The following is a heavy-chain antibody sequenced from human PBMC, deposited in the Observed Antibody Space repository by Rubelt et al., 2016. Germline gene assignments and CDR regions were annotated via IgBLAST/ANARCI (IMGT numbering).Heavy chain of an antibody. V-gene: IGHV3-33*01. CDR1: GFIFSSYG. Sequence: EQLVESGGGLVQPGGSLRLSCAASGFIFSSYGMYWVRQAPGKGLEWVAFIWNDGSTSYYADSVKGRFTISRDNSKNTLYLQESILRAGETAVDYWAGVYRVAQVSVTAPPGCWGQGTLVTVSA. CDR3: AGVYRVAQVSVTAPPGC. CDR2: IWNDGSTS. D-gene: IGHD2-21*02. J-gene: IGHJ4*02.